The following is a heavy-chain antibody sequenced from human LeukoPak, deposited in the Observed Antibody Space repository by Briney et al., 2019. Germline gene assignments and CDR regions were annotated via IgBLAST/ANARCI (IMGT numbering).Heavy chain of an antibody. Sequence: ASVKVSCKASGYTFTGYYMHWVRQAPGQGLEWMGWINPNSGGTNYAQKFQGRVTMTRDTSISTAYMELSRLRSDDTAVYYCARRPNVLLWFGELSMPWRDTHHWFDPWGQGTLVTVSS. V-gene: IGHV1-2*02. CDR3: ARRPNVLLWFGELSMPWRDTHHWFDP. J-gene: IGHJ5*02. CDR1: GYTFTGYY. D-gene: IGHD3-10*01. CDR2: INPNSGGT.